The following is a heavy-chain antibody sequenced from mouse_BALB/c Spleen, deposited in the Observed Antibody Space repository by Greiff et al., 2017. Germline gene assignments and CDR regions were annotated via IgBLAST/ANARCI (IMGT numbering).Heavy chain of an antibody. CDR1: GFTFTDYY. CDR2: IRNKANGYTT. CDR3: ARDKAITTAFDY. D-gene: IGHD1-2*01. V-gene: IGHV7-3*02. Sequence: EVMLVESGGGLVQPGGSLRLSCATSGFTFTDYYMSWVRQPPGKALEWLGFIRNKANGYTTEYSASVKGRFTISRDNSQSILYLQMNTLRAEDSATYYCARDKAITTAFDYWGQGTTLTVSS. J-gene: IGHJ2*01.